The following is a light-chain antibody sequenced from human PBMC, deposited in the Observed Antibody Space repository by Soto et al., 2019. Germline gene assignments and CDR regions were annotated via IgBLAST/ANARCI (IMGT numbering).Light chain of an antibody. Sequence: QSALTQPPSASGSPGQSVTISCTGTSSDVGGYDYVSWYQQPPGKAPKLLIYEVAKRPSGVPYRFSGSKSGNTASLTVSELQAEDEGDYYCSSYAGDNNYVVFGGGTQLTVL. CDR1: SSDVGGYDY. V-gene: IGLV2-8*01. CDR2: EVA. J-gene: IGLJ2*01. CDR3: SSYAGDNNYVV.